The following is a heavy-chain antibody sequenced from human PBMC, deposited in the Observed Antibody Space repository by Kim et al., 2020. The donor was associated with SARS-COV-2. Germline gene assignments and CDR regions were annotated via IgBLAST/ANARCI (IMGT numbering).Heavy chain of an antibody. J-gene: IGHJ5*02. Sequence: GGSLRLSCAASGFTFSDYYMSWIRQAPGKGLEWVSYISSSSSYTNYADSVKGRFTISRDNAKNSLYLQMNSLRAEDTAVYYCARGRYYYDSSGYYSDFLTSWFDPWGQGTLVTVSS. CDR2: ISSSSSYT. CDR1: GFTFSDYY. V-gene: IGHV3-11*05. CDR3: ARGRYYYDSSGYYSDFLTSWFDP. D-gene: IGHD3-22*01.